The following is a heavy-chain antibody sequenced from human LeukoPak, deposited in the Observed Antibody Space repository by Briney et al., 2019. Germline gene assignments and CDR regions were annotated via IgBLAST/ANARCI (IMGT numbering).Heavy chain of an antibody. D-gene: IGHD5/OR15-5a*01. V-gene: IGHV4-61*01. CDR2: IYYSGST. CDR1: GGSVSSGSYY. J-gene: IGHJ5*02. Sequence: SETLSLTCTVSGGSVSSGSYYWSWIRQPPGKGLEWSGYIYYSGSTNYNPSLKSRVTISVDTSKNQFSLKLSSVTAADTAVYYCARVHNSVPSWFDPWGQGTLVTVSS. CDR3: ARVHNSVPSWFDP.